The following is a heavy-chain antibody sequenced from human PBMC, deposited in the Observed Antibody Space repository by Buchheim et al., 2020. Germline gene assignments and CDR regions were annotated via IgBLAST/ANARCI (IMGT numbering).Heavy chain of an antibody. CDR2: MSYSGIA. CDR1: GDSLSSYY. CDR3: ARAPTYYRSRGWFDA. D-gene: IGHD3-10*01. Sequence: QVQLQESGPGLVKPSETLSVTCNVSGDSLSSYYWSWIRQPPGKGLEWIGYMSYSGIASYNDSLRSRFTMSVDTSKTQLPLSVSSVTAADTAVYFCARAPTYYRSRGWFDAWGQGTL. V-gene: IGHV4-59*01. J-gene: IGHJ5*02.